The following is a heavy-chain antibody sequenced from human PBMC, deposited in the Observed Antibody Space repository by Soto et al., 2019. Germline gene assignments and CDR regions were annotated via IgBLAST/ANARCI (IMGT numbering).Heavy chain of an antibody. V-gene: IGHV4-59*08. J-gene: IGHJ4*02. CDR3: AREGVRQLVGMWDY. D-gene: IGHD6-6*01. CDR1: GDSMSSYY. CDR2: IYYSGST. Sequence: SPTLSLTCPVSGDSMSSYYWSWIRQPPGKGLEWIGYIYYSGSTSYNPSLRSRVTISVDTSKNQFSLKLSSVTAADTAIYYCAREGVRQLVGMWDYWGQGTLVTVSS.